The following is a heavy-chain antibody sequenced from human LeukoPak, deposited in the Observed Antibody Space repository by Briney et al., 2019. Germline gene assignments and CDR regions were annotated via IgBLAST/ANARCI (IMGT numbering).Heavy chain of an antibody. CDR3: ATSDSTTGNWFDP. D-gene: IGHD1-14*01. CDR1: GYTFTNYY. Sequence: GASVKVSCKASGYTFTNYYMHWVRQAPGQGLDWMGIITPTTGGTNYAQKFQGRVAMTRGTSTSTVYMELSSLTSGDTAVYYCATSDSTTGNWFDPWGQGTRVSVSS. V-gene: IGHV1-46*01. CDR2: ITPTTGGT. J-gene: IGHJ5*02.